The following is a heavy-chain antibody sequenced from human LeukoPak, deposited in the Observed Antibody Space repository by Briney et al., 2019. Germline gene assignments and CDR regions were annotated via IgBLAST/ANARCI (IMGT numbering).Heavy chain of an antibody. J-gene: IGHJ4*02. CDR3: VKVDT. CDR1: GFTFSTSG. Sequence: PGGSLRLSCVASGFTFSTSGMHWVRQSPGKGLDWVAFIRNDGNKYNYADSVKGRFTISGDNSKNTLYLQMDSLRAEDTAVYYCVKVDTWGQGTLVTVSS. D-gene: IGHD5-18*01. CDR2: IRNDGNKY. V-gene: IGHV3-30*02.